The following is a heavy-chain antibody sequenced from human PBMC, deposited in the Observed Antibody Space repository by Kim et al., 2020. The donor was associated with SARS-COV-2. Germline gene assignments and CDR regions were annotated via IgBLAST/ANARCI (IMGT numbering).Heavy chain of an antibody. V-gene: IGHV5-51*01. J-gene: IGHJ3*02. CDR3: ARYGHPGSYFPRPDDAFDI. Sequence: GESLKISCKGSGYSFTSYWIGWVRQMPGKGLEWMGIIYPGDSDTRYSPSFQGQVTISADKSISTAYLQWSSLKASDTAMYYCARYGHPGSYFPRPDDAFDIWGQGTMVTVSS. CDR1: GYSFTSYW. CDR2: IYPGDSDT. D-gene: IGHD1-26*01.